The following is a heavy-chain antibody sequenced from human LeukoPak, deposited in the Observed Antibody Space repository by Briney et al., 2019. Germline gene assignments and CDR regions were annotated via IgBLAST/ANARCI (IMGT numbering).Heavy chain of an antibody. J-gene: IGHJ4*02. D-gene: IGHD3-22*01. CDR3: ARIDKSNGYYGLFDY. V-gene: IGHV3-23*01. CDR1: GFTFDNYA. Sequence: GGSLRLSCAASGFTFDNYAMNWVRQAPGKGLEWVSTISGRDGSTYYGDSVKGRFTISRDNSKNTLSLQMKSLRAEDTAVYYCARIDKSNGYYGLFDYWGQGILVTVSS. CDR2: ISGRDGST.